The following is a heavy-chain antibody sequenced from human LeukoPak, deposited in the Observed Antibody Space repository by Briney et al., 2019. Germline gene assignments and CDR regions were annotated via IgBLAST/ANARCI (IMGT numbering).Heavy chain of an antibody. CDR1: GYTFTSYG. V-gene: IGHV1-18*01. CDR3: ASTGYVPTSESGFFDI. Sequence: ASVKVSCKASGYTFTSYGISWVRQAPGQGLEWMGWISAYNGNTNYAQKLQGRVTMTTDTSTSTAYMELRSLRSDDTAVYYCASTGYVPTSESGFFDIWGQGTMVTVSS. CDR2: ISAYNGNT. D-gene: IGHD3-16*01. J-gene: IGHJ3*02.